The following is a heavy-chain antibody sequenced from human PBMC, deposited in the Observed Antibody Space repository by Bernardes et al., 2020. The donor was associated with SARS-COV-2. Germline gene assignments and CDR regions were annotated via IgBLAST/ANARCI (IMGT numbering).Heavy chain of an antibody. D-gene: IGHD2-15*01. Sequence: AESLRLSSSASRFSFSYYYISCNRQAPGDWLEWVSSIRSIGSSISYADSVKGRFTISRDHAKNSLYLQMNSLGAEDTAVYYCARSHSPGSGGSCRYWGQGTLVTVSS. J-gene: IGHJ4*02. CDR3: ARSHSPGSGGSCRY. CDR2: IRSIGSSI. CDR1: RFSFSYYY. V-gene: IGHV3-11*01.